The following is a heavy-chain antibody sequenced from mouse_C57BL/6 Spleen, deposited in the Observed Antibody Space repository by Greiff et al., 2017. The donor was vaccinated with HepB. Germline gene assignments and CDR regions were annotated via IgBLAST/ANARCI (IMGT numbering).Heavy chain of an antibody. J-gene: IGHJ2*01. CDR2: ISSGGSYT. V-gene: IGHV5-6*02. CDR3: ARHPNYYGSEGNYFDY. CDR1: GFTFSSYG. Sequence: DVMLVESGGDLVKPGGSLKLSCAASGFTFSSYGMSWVRQTPDKRLEWVATISSGGSYTYYPDSVKGRFTISRDNAKNTLYLQMSSLKSEDTAMYYCARHPNYYGSEGNYFDYWGQGTTLTVSS. D-gene: IGHD1-1*01.